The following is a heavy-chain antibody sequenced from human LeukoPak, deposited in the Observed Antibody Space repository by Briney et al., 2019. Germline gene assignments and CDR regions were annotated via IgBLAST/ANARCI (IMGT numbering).Heavy chain of an antibody. CDR1: GFTFNEYA. J-gene: IGHJ5*01. CDR2: ISWNSDTI. Sequence: GGSLRLSCAASGFTFNEYAIHWVRQVAGKGLEWVSSISWNSDTIGYADSVKGRFTISRDNTKNSVYLQMNSLRAEDTALYFCAKAGGLGSYFNWFESWGQGTLVTVSS. D-gene: IGHD3-10*01. CDR3: AKAGGLGSYFNWFES. V-gene: IGHV3-9*01.